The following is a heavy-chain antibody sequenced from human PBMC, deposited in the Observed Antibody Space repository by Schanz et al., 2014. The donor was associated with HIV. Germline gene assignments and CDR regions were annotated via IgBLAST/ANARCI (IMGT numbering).Heavy chain of an antibody. CDR3: AREEVVNDY. D-gene: IGHD2-15*01. J-gene: IGHJ4*02. CDR2: LSGSGGCT. Sequence: EVQLLESGGGLVQPGGSLRLSCAASGFTFSSYAMSWVRQAPGKGLEWVSGLSGSGGCTYYADSVKGRFTISRDNSKSALHLQMNRVRGENTSLYYCAREEVVNDYWGLGALVTVSS. CDR1: GFTFSSYA. V-gene: IGHV3-23*01.